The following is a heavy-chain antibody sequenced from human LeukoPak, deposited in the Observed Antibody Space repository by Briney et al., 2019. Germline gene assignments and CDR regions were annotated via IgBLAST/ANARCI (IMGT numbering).Heavy chain of an antibody. V-gene: IGHV3-43*01. CDR1: GFTFDDYT. Sequence: GGSLRLSCAASGFTFDDYTMHWVRQAPGKGLEWVSLISWDGGSTYYADSVKGRFTISRDNSENSLYLQMNSLRTEDTALYYCAKDAGNYFDYWGQGTLVTVSS. CDR2: ISWDGGST. CDR3: AKDAGNYFDY. D-gene: IGHD1-1*01. J-gene: IGHJ4*02.